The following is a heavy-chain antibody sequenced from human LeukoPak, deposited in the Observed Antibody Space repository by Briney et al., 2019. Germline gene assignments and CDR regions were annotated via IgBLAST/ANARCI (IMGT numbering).Heavy chain of an antibody. CDR2: IWYDGSNK. CDR1: GFTFSSYG. CDR3: ARDGNSFTIFENLDAFDI. V-gene: IGHV3-33*01. D-gene: IGHD3-9*01. Sequence: GGSLRLSCAASGFTFSSYGMHWFRQAPGKGLEWVAVIWYDGSNKYYADSVKGRFTISRDNSKNTLYLQMNSLRAEDTAVYYCARDGNSFTIFENLDAFDIWGQGTMVTVSS. J-gene: IGHJ3*02.